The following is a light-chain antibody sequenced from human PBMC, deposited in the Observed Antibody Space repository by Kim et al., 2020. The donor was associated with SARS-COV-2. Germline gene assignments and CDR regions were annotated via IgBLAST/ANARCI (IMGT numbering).Light chain of an antibody. CDR1: TSNSGNNY. Sequence: QNVTMSCSRRTSNSGNNYVSWYKLLPGTAPKLLIYDNSKRPSGIPARSYGSKSGTSATLGITGPQPGDEADYYCGTWDGGLSAAWVFGGGTQPTVL. CDR2: DNS. CDR3: GTWDGGLSAAWV. J-gene: IGLJ3*02. V-gene: IGLV1-51*01.